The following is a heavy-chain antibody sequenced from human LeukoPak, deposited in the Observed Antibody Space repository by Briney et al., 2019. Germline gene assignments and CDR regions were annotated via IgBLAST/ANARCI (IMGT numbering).Heavy chain of an antibody. J-gene: IGHJ5*02. CDR1: GFTFSSYS. CDR2: ISSSSSTI. CDR3: ARDLAWFGDPNWFDP. Sequence: GGSLRLSCAAPGFTFSSYSMNWVRQAPGKGLEWVSYISSSSSTIYYADSVKGRFTISRDNAKNSLYLQMNSLRAEDAAVYYCARDLAWFGDPNWFDPWGQGTLVTVSS. V-gene: IGHV3-48*01. D-gene: IGHD3-10*01.